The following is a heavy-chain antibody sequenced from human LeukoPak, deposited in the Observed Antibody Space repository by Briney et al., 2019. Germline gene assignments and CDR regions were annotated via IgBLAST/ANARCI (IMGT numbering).Heavy chain of an antibody. CDR1: GGSVSFNY. CDR2: IHHSGSS. D-gene: IGHD4-17*01. J-gene: IGHJ4*02. CDR3: TRENGDYAYDH. V-gene: IGHV4-59*02. Sequence: SETLSLTCTVSGGSVSFNYWSWIRQPPGKGLEWVGSIHHSGSSNYNSSLKRRVTLSLDTSKNQFSLRLSSVTVADTAVYYCTRENGDYAYDHWGQGTLVTVSS.